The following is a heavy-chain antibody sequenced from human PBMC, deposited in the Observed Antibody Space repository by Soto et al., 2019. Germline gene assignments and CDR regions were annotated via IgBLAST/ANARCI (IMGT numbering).Heavy chain of an antibody. CDR3: ARTLPGRYDNPKLSWFDP. Sequence: PSETLSLTCTVSGGSISSGDYYWSWIRQPPGKGLEWIGYIYYSGSTYYNPSLKSRVTISVDTSKNQFSLKLSSVTAADTAVYYCARTLPGRYDNPKLSWFDPWGQGTLVTVSS. CDR1: GGSISSGDYY. D-gene: IGHD3-10*01. CDR2: IYYSGST. J-gene: IGHJ5*02. V-gene: IGHV4-30-4*01.